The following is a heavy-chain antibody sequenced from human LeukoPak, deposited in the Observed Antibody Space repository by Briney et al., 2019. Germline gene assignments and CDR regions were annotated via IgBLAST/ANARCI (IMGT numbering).Heavy chain of an antibody. Sequence: GGSLRLSCAASGFTFGSYGMSGVRQARGKGREWVAFITPNADRTSYADSVEGRFTISRDNPRNTLYMQMNSLRDEDTALYYCAIMHGYYDGSGYWVQWGQGTLVTVSS. V-gene: IGHV3-23*01. CDR2: ITPNADRT. CDR1: GFTFGSYG. J-gene: IGHJ1*01. CDR3: AIMHGYYDGSGYWVQ. D-gene: IGHD3-22*01.